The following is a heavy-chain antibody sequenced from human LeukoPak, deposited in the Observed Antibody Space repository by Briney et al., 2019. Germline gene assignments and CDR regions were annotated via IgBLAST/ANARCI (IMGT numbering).Heavy chain of an antibody. Sequence: PGGSLRLSCAASGFTFSSYSMNWVRQAPGKGLEWVSYISSSSSTIYYADPVKGRFTISRDNAKNSLYLQMNSLRAEDTAVYYCAREEGARVFDYWGQGTLVTVSS. D-gene: IGHD3-10*01. CDR3: AREEGARVFDY. J-gene: IGHJ4*02. CDR2: ISSSSSTI. V-gene: IGHV3-48*04. CDR1: GFTFSSYS.